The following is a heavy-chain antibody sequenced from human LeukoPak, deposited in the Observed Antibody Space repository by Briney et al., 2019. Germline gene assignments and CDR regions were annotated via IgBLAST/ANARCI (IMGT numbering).Heavy chain of an antibody. CDR3: ARRRTAYCRGGNCYSDKYFDE. J-gene: IGHJ4*02. CDR2: INYSGNT. CDR1: GGSLSGYY. V-gene: IGHV4-34*01. Sequence: SETLSLTCAVYGGSLSGYYWSWIRQPPGKGLEWIGEINYSGNTNYNRSLKSRVTISADTSKNQFSLQLSSVTAADTAVYYCARRRTAYCRGGNCYSDKYFDEWGQGTQVTVSS. D-gene: IGHD2-15*01.